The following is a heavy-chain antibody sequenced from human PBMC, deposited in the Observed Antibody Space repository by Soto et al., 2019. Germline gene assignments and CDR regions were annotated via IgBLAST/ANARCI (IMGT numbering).Heavy chain of an antibody. J-gene: IGHJ3*02. CDR2: IYSGGST. CDR1: GFTVSSNY. D-gene: IGHD3-16*02. Sequence: GGSLRLSCAASGFTVSSNYMSWVRQAPGKGLEWVSVIYSGGSTYYADSVKGRFTISRDNSKNTLYLQMNSLRAEDTAVYYCARAWGSYRIYPEDAFDIWGQGTMVTVSS. CDR3: ARAWGSYRIYPEDAFDI. V-gene: IGHV3-66*01.